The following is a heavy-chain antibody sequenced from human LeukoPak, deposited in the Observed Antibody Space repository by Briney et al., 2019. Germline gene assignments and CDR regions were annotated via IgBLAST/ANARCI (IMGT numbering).Heavy chain of an antibody. J-gene: IGHJ4*02. V-gene: IGHV3-7*01. CDR2: INPDGSQK. CDR3: AKLLGTVTTYDS. D-gene: IGHD2/OR15-2a*01. CDR1: GFTFSGNW. Sequence: GGSLTLSCEASGFTFSGNWMSWVRQAPGKGLEWVASINPDGSQKFYVDSVKGRFTISRDNTRSSLYLQMNSLGAEDTAMYYCAKLLGTVTTYDSWGQGTRVSVSS.